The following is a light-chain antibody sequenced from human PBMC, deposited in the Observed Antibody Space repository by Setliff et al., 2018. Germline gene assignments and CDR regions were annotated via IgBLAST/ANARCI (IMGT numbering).Light chain of an antibody. Sequence: QSALTQPASVSGSPEQSITFSCTGSSSDVGGYDYVSWYQQHPGKAPKLLIYDVTNRPSGVSNRFSGSKSGNTASLTISGLQAEDEAEYFCSSYTVGSTLSVFGTGTKVTVL. J-gene: IGLJ1*01. V-gene: IGLV2-14*03. CDR1: SSDVGGYDY. CDR3: SSYTVGSTLSV. CDR2: DVT.